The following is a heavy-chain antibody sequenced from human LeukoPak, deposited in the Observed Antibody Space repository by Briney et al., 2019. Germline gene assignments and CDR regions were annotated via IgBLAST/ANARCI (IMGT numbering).Heavy chain of an antibody. CDR3: ARERAEVATIDY. CDR1: GGSVSSANYY. D-gene: IGHD5-12*01. V-gene: IGHV4-61*01. Sequence: PSETLSLTCTVSGGSVSSANYYWSWIRQPPGKGLEWIGYIYYSGSTNYNPSLKSRVTISVDTSKNQFSLKLSSVTAADTAVYYCARERAEVATIDYWGQGTLVTVSS. CDR2: IYYSGST. J-gene: IGHJ4*02.